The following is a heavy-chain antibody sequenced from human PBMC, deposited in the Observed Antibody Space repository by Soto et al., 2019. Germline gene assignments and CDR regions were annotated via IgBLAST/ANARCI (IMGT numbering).Heavy chain of an antibody. CDR1: GVPFSSYD. Sequence: XGSLRLTCAASGVPFSSYDLHWVRQAPGKGLEWVALISYDGSRTSYSDSVKGRFTISRDNSKNTLFLQMDNLRPDDTAVYYCPKEQGFEQLWVFDYWGRGSLVTVSS. J-gene: IGHJ4*02. D-gene: IGHD1-1*01. V-gene: IGHV3-30*18. CDR3: PKEQGFEQLWVFDY. CDR2: ISYDGSRT.